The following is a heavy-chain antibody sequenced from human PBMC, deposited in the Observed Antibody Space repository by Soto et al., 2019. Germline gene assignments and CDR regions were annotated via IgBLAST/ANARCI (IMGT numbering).Heavy chain of an antibody. CDR3: AKDEIAAAGSGINYYYYGMDV. V-gene: IGHV3-23*01. Sequence: EVQLLESGGGLVQPGGSLRLSCAASGFTFSSYAMSWVRQAPGKGLEWVSAISGSGGSTYYADSVKGRFTISRDNSKNTLYLQMSSLRAEDTAVYYCAKDEIAAAGSGINYYYYGMDVWGQGTTVTVSS. CDR1: GFTFSSYA. D-gene: IGHD6-13*01. CDR2: ISGSGGST. J-gene: IGHJ6*02.